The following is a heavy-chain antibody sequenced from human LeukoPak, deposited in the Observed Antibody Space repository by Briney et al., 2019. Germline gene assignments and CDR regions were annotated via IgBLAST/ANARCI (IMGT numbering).Heavy chain of an antibody. J-gene: IGHJ6*03. D-gene: IGHD5-24*01. CDR1: GDSVSSNSAT. V-gene: IGHV6-1*01. CDR3: ARVNRDGYNLLTKRHYSYMDV. Sequence: SQTLSLTCAISGDSVSSNSATWNWIRQSPSRGLEWLGRTYYRSKWYIDLALLLKGRITINPDTSKNQFSLKLSSVTAADTAVYYCARVNRDGYNLLTKRHYSYMDVWGKGTTVTVSS. CDR2: TYYRSKWYI.